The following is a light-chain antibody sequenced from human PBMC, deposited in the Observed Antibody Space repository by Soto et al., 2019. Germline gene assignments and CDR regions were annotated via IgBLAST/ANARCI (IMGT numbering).Light chain of an antibody. CDR2: DVS. CDR3: SSYTSSSTYV. V-gene: IGLV2-14*03. J-gene: IGLJ1*01. Sequence: SVLTQPASVSGSPGQSITISCTGTSSDVGGYNRVSWYQHHPGKAPKVIIYDVSNRPSGVSSRFSGSKSGNTASLTFSGLQAEDEADYYCSSYTSSSTYVFGTGTKVTVL. CDR1: SSDVGGYNR.